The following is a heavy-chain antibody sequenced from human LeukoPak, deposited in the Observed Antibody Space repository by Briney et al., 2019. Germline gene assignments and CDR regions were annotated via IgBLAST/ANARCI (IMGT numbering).Heavy chain of an antibody. J-gene: IGHJ4*02. CDR2: INPNSGST. Sequence: ASVKVSCKASGYTFTSYEINWVRQATGQGLEWMGWINPNSGSTGYAQKFQGRVTITRNTSISTAYMELSGLRSEDTAVYYCARGRSTGYPYYFEYWGQGTLVTVSS. CDR1: GYTFTSYE. CDR3: ARGRSTGYPYYFEY. V-gene: IGHV1-8*03. D-gene: IGHD5-12*01.